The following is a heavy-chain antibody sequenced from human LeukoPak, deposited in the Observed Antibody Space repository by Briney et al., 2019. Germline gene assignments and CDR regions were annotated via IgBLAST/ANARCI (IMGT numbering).Heavy chain of an antibody. CDR3: ASDLGYSYGYGFDY. CDR1: GYAFISYG. Sequence: ASVKVSCKASGYAFISYGISWVRQAPGQGLEWMGWISAYNGNTNYAQKLQGRVTMTTDTSTSTAYMELRSLRSDDTAVYYCASDLGYSYGYGFDYWGQGTLVTVSS. J-gene: IGHJ4*02. CDR2: ISAYNGNT. V-gene: IGHV1-18*01. D-gene: IGHD5-18*01.